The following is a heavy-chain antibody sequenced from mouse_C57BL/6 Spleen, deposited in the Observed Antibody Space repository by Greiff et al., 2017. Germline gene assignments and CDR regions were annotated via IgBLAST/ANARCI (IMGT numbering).Heavy chain of an antibody. CDR2: IYPGSGNT. CDR3: ARGDSSGYGAWFAY. J-gene: IGHJ3*01. Sequence: VQLQQSGPELVKPGASVKISCKASGYSFTSYYIHWVKQRPGQGLEWIGWIYPGSGNTKYNEKFKGKDTLTADTSSSTAYMQLSSLTSEDSAVYYCARGDSSGYGAWFAYWGQGTLVTVSA. CDR1: GYSFTSYY. D-gene: IGHD3-2*02. V-gene: IGHV1-66*01.